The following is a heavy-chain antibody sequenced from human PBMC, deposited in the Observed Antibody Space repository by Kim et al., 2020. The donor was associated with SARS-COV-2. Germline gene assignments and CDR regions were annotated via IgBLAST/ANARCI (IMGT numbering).Heavy chain of an antibody. V-gene: IGHV3-48*02. CDR3: VRDRMGGSFDI. D-gene: IGHD3-16*01. CDR2: ITKSSTTI. J-gene: IGHJ3*02. Sequence: GGSLRLSCATSGFTFSAYDMNWVRRAPGKGLEWLSFITKSSTTIYYANSVKGRFTISRDNAKNSLYLQMNSLRDEDTALYYCVRDRMGGSFDIWGQGTV. CDR1: GFTFSAYD.